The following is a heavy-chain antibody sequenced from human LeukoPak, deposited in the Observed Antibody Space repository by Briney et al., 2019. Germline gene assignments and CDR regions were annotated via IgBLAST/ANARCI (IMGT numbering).Heavy chain of an antibody. CDR3: AKDRVGTSPDYFDY. CDR1: GFAVSNNY. Sequence: GGSLRLSCAASGFAVSNNYMSWVRQAPGKGLEWVSVIYSDGSPYYADSVRGRFTISRDNSKNTLYLQMNSLRAEDTAVYYCAKDRVGTSPDYFDYWGQGTLVTVSS. V-gene: IGHV3-66*01. J-gene: IGHJ4*02. D-gene: IGHD3-10*01. CDR2: IYSDGSP.